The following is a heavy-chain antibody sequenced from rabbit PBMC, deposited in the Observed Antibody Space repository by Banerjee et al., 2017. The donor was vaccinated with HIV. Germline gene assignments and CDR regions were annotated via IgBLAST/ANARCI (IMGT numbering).Heavy chain of an antibody. CDR2: IYAGSSGST. D-gene: IGHD4-2*01. CDR1: GFSFSSSYY. J-gene: IGHJ4*01. Sequence: QSLEESGGDLVKPGASLTLTCTASGFSFSSSYYMCWVRQAPGKGLEWIACIYAGSSGSTYYASWAKGRFTISKTSSTTVTLQMTSLTAADTATYFCANATGSRSGDSPDFFNLWGPGTLVTVS. V-gene: IGHV1S40*01. CDR3: ANATGSRSGDSPDFFNL.